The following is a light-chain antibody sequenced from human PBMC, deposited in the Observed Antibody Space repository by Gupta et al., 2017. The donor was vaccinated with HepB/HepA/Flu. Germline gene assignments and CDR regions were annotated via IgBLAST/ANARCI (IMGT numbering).Light chain of an antibody. J-gene: IGLJ1*01. CDR2: DVS. CDR3: SSYTSSSTPLNV. V-gene: IGLV2-14*01. Sequence: QSALTQPASVSGSPGQSITIPCTGTSSDVGGYNYVSWYQQHPGKAPKLMIYDVSNRPSGVFNRFSGSKSGNTASLTISGLQAEDEADYYCSSYTSSSTPLNVFGTGTKVTVL. CDR1: SSDVGGYNY.